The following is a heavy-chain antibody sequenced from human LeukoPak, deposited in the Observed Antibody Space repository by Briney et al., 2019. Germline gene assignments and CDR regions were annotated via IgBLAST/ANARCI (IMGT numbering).Heavy chain of an antibody. J-gene: IGHJ5*02. V-gene: IGHV1-2*02. CDR2: INPNSGGT. D-gene: IGHD3-3*01. CDR1: GYSFTGYY. CDR3: ARARLEWLFGFYP. Sequence: GASVKVSCKASGYSFTGYYMHWVRPAPGQGFEWMGWINPNSGGTNYAQKFQGRVTMTRDTSISTAYMALSRLRSDDTAMYDCARARLEWLFGFYPWGQGTLVTVSS.